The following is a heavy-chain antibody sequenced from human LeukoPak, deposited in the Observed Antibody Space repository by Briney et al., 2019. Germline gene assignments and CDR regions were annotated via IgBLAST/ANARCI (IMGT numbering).Heavy chain of an antibody. CDR1: GFTFSNYD. D-gene: IGHD2-2*01. J-gene: IGHJ4*02. V-gene: IGHV3-30*18. Sequence: PGGSLRLSCAASGFTFSNYDMHWVRQAPGKGPEWVAVISYDGTNTKYVDSVKGRLTVSRDNAKNSLCLQMNSLRAEDTALYYCAKGVGRYGKGTSCLDYWGQGTLVTVSS. CDR3: AKGVGRYGKGTSCLDY. CDR2: ISYDGTNT.